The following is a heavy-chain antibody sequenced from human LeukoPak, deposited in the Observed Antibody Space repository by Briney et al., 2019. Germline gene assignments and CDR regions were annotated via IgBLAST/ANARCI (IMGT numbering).Heavy chain of an antibody. J-gene: IGHJ4*02. CDR2: IYYSGST. CDR3: ARQGEWLPFDY. V-gene: IGHV4-59*01. Sequence: SETLSLTCTVSGGSISSYYWSWIRQPPGYGLEWIGYIYYSGSTNYNPSLKSRVTISVDTSKNQFSLKLSSVTAADTAVYYCARQGEWLPFDYWGQGTLVTVSS. D-gene: IGHD3-10*01. CDR1: GGSISSYY.